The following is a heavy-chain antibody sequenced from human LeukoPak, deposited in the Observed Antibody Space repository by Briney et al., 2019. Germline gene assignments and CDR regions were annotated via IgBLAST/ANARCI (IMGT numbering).Heavy chain of an antibody. D-gene: IGHD3-10*01. V-gene: IGHV3-30*02. CDR1: GFTFSSYN. CDR2: IRFDGSNK. Sequence: GGSLRLSCAVSGFTFSSYNMNWVRQAPGKGLEWVAFIRFDGSNKYNADSVKGRFTISRDNSMNTLYLQMNSLRVEDTAVYHCAKGYYYGLGPWAIDYWGQGTLVIVSS. J-gene: IGHJ4*02. CDR3: AKGYYYGLGPWAIDY.